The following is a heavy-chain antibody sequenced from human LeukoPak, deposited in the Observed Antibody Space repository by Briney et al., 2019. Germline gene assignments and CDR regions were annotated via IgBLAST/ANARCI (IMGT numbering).Heavy chain of an antibody. CDR2: ISGSGGST. Sequence: PGGSLRLSCAASGFTFSSYAMSWVRQAPGKGLEWVSAISGSGGSTYYADSVKGRFTISRDNSKNTLYLRMNSLRAEDTAVYYCAKDGARIAVAAYYFDYWGQGTLVTVSS. J-gene: IGHJ4*02. CDR1: GFTFSSYA. D-gene: IGHD6-19*01. V-gene: IGHV3-23*01. CDR3: AKDGARIAVAAYYFDY.